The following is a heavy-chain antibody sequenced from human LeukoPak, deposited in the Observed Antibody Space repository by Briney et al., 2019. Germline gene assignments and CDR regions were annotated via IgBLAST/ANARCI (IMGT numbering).Heavy chain of an antibody. CDR3: TRGGPVAGTHKYFQH. CDR2: MNPNNGNT. V-gene: IGHV1-8*01. Sequence: ASVKVSCKASGYTFSSYDINWVRQATGQGLEWMGWMNPNNGNTDYAQKFQGRVTLTRNTSISTAYMELSSLRSEDTAVYYCTRGGPVAGTHKYFQHWGQGTLVTVSS. J-gene: IGHJ1*01. D-gene: IGHD6-19*01. CDR1: GYTFSSYD.